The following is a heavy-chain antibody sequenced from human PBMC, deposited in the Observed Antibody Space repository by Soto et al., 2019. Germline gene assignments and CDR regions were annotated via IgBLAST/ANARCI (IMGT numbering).Heavy chain of an antibody. J-gene: IGHJ4*02. CDR3: ARAKTNMIVPENY. V-gene: IGHV4-61*01. CDR1: GDSVNSGTYY. CDR2: IYNSGTT. Sequence: PSETLSLTCTVSGDSVNSGTYYWSWIRQPPGKGLEWIGYIYNSGTTKYNPSLKSRVTISVDTSRNQFSLNLSSVTAADTAVYYCARAKTNMIVPENYCSRGTSVTVSS. D-gene: IGHD3-22*01.